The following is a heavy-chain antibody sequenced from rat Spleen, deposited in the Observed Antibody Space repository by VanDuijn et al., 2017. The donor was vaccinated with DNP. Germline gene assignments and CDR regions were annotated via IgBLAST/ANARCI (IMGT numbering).Heavy chain of an antibody. CDR3: ARWTRYFDY. CDR1: GYSITSNY. CDR2: KNYSGST. J-gene: IGHJ2*01. V-gene: IGHV3-1*01. Sequence: EVQLQESGPGLVKPSQSLSLTCSVTGYSITSNYWGWIRKFPGNKMEWIGHKNYSGSTNYNPSHKSRLSITRDTSKNHFLLHLNSVTTEDTATYYCARWTRYFDYWGQGIMVTVSS. D-gene: IGHD1-7*01.